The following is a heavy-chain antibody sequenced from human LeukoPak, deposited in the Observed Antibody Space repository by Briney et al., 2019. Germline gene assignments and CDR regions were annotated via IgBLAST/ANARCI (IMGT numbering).Heavy chain of an antibody. J-gene: IGHJ3*02. CDR1: GFTSSSYW. CDR3: ARDQTYYYDSSGYYVAFDI. D-gene: IGHD3-22*01. V-gene: IGHV3-7*01. CDR2: IKEDGSVK. Sequence: PGEALRLSCAASGFTSSSYWMNWVRQAPGKGLEWVANIKEDGSVKYNVDSVKGGFTISRDKAKNSLYLQMNSLRAEDTAVYYCARDQTYYYDSSGYYVAFDIWGQGTMVTVSS.